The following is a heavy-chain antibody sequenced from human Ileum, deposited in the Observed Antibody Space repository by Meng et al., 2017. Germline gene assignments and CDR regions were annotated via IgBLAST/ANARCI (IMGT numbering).Heavy chain of an antibody. CDR1: GFTFSHNA. CDR2: IYYDGNNK. CDR3: AREGYWNGRPNDDHGMDD. D-gene: IGHD1-1*01. J-gene: IGHJ6*02. V-gene: IGHV3-33*01. Sequence: GGSLRLSCEGSGFTFSHNAIHWVRQAPGKGLDWVAVIYYDGNNKYYADSVKGRFTISRDNSKNTAYLQMNSLRAEDTAVYYCAREGYWNGRPNDDHGMDDWGQGTTVTVSS.